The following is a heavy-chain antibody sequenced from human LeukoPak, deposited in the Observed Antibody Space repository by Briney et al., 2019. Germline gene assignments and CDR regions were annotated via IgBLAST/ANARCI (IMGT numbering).Heavy chain of an antibody. Sequence: PSETLSLTCTVSGGSISSYYWSWIRQPPGKGLEWIGYIYYSGSTNYNPSLKSRVTISVDTSKNQFSLKLSSVTAADTAVYYCASVPRGSSGWYRGGWAFDIWGQGTMVTVSS. V-gene: IGHV4-59*01. D-gene: IGHD6-19*01. CDR2: IYYSGST. CDR3: ASVPRGSSGWYRGGWAFDI. J-gene: IGHJ3*02. CDR1: GGSISSYY.